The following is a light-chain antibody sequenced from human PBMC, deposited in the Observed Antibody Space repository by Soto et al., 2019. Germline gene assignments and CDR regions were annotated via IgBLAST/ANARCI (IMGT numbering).Light chain of an antibody. Sequence: EIVLTQSPGTLSLSPGERATLSCRASQSVSSSYLAWDQQKPGQAPRLLIYGASGRATGLPDRFSGSGSGTDFTLTISRLEPEDFEVYYCHQYGYSPLTFGGGTKVEIK. CDR1: QSVSSSY. CDR3: HQYGYSPLT. J-gene: IGKJ4*01. CDR2: GAS. V-gene: IGKV3-20*01.